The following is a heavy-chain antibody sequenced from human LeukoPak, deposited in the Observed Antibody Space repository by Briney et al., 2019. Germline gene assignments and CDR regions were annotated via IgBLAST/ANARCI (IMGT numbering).Heavy chain of an antibody. J-gene: IGHJ4*02. CDR3: TRRAAALGAFDY. V-gene: IGHV3-7*01. D-gene: IGHD6-13*01. Sequence: GGSLRLSCEGSGFSFSSYWMTWVRQCPGKGPEWVANIKQDESERYTVDSVKGRFTISRDNAKNSVYLQMNSLRAEDTALYYCTRRAAALGAFDYWGQGTLVTVSS. CDR1: GFSFSSYW. CDR2: IKQDESER.